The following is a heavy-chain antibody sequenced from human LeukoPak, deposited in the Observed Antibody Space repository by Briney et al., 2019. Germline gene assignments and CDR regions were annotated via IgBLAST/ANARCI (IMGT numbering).Heavy chain of an antibody. D-gene: IGHD3-16*01. CDR1: GFTFSSYD. J-gene: IGHJ4*02. Sequence: PGGSLRLSCSGSGFTFSSYDIHWVRHTPGKGLEDVSGFSADGISTYYPDSVKGRFTISRDNSKKTLYLQMSSLRTEDTAIYYCVKGPPNAYYWGQGTLVTVSS. V-gene: IGHV3-64D*09. CDR2: FSADGIST. CDR3: VKGPPNAYY.